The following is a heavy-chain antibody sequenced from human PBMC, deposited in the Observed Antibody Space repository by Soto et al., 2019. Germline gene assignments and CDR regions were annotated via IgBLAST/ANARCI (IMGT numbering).Heavy chain of an antibody. Sequence: QVQLVQSGAEVKKPGSSVKVSCKASGVTFSSYTISWVRQAPGQGLEWMGRIIPILGIANYAQKFQGRVTITADKSTSTAYMEMSSLRSEDTAVYYCARDDGGYCSSTSCYEGGLYYYGMDVWGQGTTVTVSS. CDR1: GVTFSSYT. V-gene: IGHV1-69*08. CDR3: ARDDGGYCSSTSCYEGGLYYYGMDV. J-gene: IGHJ6*02. D-gene: IGHD2-2*01. CDR2: IIPILGIA.